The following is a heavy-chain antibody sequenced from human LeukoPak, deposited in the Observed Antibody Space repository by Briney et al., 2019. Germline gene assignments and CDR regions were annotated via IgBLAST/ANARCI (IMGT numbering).Heavy chain of an antibody. V-gene: IGHV3-48*04. D-gene: IGHD3-10*01. CDR1: GSTFSSYS. CDR2: ISSDSGTI. CDR3: AMVRGVIFDY. J-gene: IGHJ4*02. Sequence: GGSLRLSCAGSGSTFSSYSMNWVRQAPGKGLEWVSYISSDSGTIYYADSVKGRFTISRDNAKNSLYLQMNSLRAEDTAVYYCAMVRGVIFDYWGQGALVTVSS.